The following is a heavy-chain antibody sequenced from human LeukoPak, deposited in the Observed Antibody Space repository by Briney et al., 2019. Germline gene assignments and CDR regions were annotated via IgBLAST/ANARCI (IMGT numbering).Heavy chain of an antibody. CDR1: GFTFDDYT. V-gene: IGHV3-43*01. CDR2: ISWDGGST. CDR3: AKAAAGTGYFDY. Sequence: GGSLRLSCAASGFTFDDYTMHWVRQAPGKGLEWVSLISWDGGSTYYADSVKGRFTISRDNSKNSLYLQMNSLRTEDTALYYCAKAAAGTGYFDYWGQGTLVTVSS. D-gene: IGHD6-13*01. J-gene: IGHJ4*02.